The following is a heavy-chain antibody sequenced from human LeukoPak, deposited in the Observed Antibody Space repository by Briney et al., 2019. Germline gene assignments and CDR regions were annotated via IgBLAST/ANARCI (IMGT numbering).Heavy chain of an antibody. CDR3: ARSSDGYCSSTSCSSPDYYYYYMDV. CDR1: GGSISSGSYY. J-gene: IGHJ6*03. Sequence: SQTLSLTCTVSGGSISSGSYYWSWIRQPVGKGLEWIGRIYTSGSTNYNPSLKSRVTISVDTSKNQFSLKLSSVTAADTAVYYCARSSDGYCSSTSCSSPDYYYYYMDVWGKGTTVTVSS. V-gene: IGHV4-61*02. D-gene: IGHD2-2*01. CDR2: IYTSGST.